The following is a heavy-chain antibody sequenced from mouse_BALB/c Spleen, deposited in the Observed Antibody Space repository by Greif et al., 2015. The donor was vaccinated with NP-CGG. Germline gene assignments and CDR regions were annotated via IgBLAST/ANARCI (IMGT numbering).Heavy chain of an antibody. D-gene: IGHD2-14*01. J-gene: IGHJ4*01. CDR2: IDPANGNT. Sequence: VQLQQSGAELVKPGASVKLSCTAFGFNIKDTYMHWVKQRPEQGLEWIGRIDPANGNTKYDPKFQGKATITADTSSNTAYLQLSSLTSEDTAVYYCARSGVRRGYAMDYWGQGTSVTVSS. V-gene: IGHV14-3*02. CDR3: ARSGVRRGYAMDY. CDR1: GFNIKDTY.